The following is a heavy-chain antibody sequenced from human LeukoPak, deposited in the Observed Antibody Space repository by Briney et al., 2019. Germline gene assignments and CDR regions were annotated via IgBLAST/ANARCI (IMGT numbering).Heavy chain of an antibody. CDR1: GFTFSGSA. CDR3: AKAAQVAGRPNLGGHFDY. J-gene: IGHJ4*02. Sequence: GGSLRLSCAASGFTFSGSALHWVRQASGKGLEWVGRIRSTANGYTTAYAASVKGRFTISRDDSKNTAYLQMNSLRAEDTAVYYCAKAAQVAGRPNLGGHFDYWGQGTLVTVSS. CDR2: IRSTANGYTT. V-gene: IGHV3-73*01. D-gene: IGHD6-6*01.